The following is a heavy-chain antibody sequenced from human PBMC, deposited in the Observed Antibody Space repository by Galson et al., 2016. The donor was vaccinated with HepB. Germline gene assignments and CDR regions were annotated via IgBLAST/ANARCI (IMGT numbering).Heavy chain of an antibody. Sequence: LRLSCAASGFTFSNYVMTWVRQSPGQGLEWVSRIGGPGRSKAYADSVNGRFTIFRDHSKNTLYLKIDSQRSADTAVYYCAKAFTTADNFYQFGMDVWGKVTTVTVSS. CDR1: GFTFSNYV. V-gene: IGHV3-23*01. CDR2: IGGPGRSK. D-gene: IGHD1-1*01. CDR3: AKAFTTADNFYQFGMDV. J-gene: IGHJ6*04.